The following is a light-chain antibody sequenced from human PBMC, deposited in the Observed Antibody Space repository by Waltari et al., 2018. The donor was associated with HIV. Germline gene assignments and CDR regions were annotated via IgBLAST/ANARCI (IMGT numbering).Light chain of an antibody. V-gene: IGLV1-51*01. CDR2: DND. Sequence: QSVLTQPPSVSAAPGQKVAISCSVSSSNIGTDYVSWYQHVPGSAPKLLIYDNDKRPSGTPDRFSVSKSGTSATLDITGLQTGDGADYYCGTWDRSLGGGVFGGGTKLTVL. CDR3: GTWDRSLGGGV. J-gene: IGLJ3*02. CDR1: SSNIGTDY.